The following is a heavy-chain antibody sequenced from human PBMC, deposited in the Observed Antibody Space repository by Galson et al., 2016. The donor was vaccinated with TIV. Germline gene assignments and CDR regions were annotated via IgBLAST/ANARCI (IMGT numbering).Heavy chain of an antibody. J-gene: IGHJ4*02. D-gene: IGHD3-22*01. V-gene: IGHV1-69*13. Sequence: SVKVSCKALGGIFNSYAISWVRQAPGQGLEWMGRIIAIFGTTNYAQKFKGRVTITADESKSTVYMDLRSLISEDTAVYYCARGSDYYDGSGYQNWGQGTLVTVSS. CDR2: IIAIFGTT. CDR3: ARGSDYYDGSGYQN. CDR1: GGIFNSYA.